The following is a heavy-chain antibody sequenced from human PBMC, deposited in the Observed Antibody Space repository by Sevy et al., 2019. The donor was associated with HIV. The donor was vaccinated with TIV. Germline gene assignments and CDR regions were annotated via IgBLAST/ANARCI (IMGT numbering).Heavy chain of an antibody. D-gene: IGHD6-6*01. Sequence: GGSLRLSCVTSGFTFSSYAMSWVRQTPGKGLEWVANIKQDGSEKYYVDSVKGRFTISRDNAKNSLYLQMNSLRAEDTAVYYCAREGIAARPYFDYWGQGTLVTVSS. V-gene: IGHV3-7*03. CDR2: IKQDGSEK. CDR3: AREGIAARPYFDY. J-gene: IGHJ4*02. CDR1: GFTFSSYA.